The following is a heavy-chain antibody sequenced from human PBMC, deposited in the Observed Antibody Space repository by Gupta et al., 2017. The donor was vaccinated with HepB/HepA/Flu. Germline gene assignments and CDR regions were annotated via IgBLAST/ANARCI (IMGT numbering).Heavy chain of an antibody. CDR1: GFTFRSYS. J-gene: IGHJ4*02. CDR3: ARDGLGAVADDY. Sequence: EVQLVESGGGLVKPGESLRLSCAASGFTFRSYSMNWVRQSPGKGLEWVSSISSSSGYIYYTDSVRGRFTISRDNAKNSLYLQMNSLRTEDTAVYYCARDGLGAVADDYWGQGTLVTVSS. CDR2: ISSSSGYI. D-gene: IGHD6-19*01. V-gene: IGHV3-21*01.